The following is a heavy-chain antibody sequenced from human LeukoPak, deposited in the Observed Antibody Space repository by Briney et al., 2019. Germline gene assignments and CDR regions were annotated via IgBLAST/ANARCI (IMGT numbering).Heavy chain of an antibody. CDR3: ARSPCCTVTAGSTESYYYYYMDV. Sequence: PSETLSLTCSVPGGSMSSYYWSWIRQPPGKGLEWIGYIYYSGSTNYNPSLRSRVTMSVDTSKNQFSLKLSSVTAADTAVYYCARSPCCTVTAGSTESYYYYYMDVWGKGTTVTVSS. V-gene: IGHV4-59*01. D-gene: IGHD4-17*01. J-gene: IGHJ6*03. CDR1: GGSMSSYY. CDR2: IYYSGST.